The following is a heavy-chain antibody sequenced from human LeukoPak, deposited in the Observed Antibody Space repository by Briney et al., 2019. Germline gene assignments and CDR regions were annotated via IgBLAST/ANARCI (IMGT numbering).Heavy chain of an antibody. Sequence: GESLKISCAASGFTFSDYSMNWVRQGPGKGLGWVSCISSNNSYKYYADSLKRRFTISRDNAKNSLDLQMNRLRAEDTAVYYCARDQYDFLTGYVTNIDFWGQGTLVTVSS. CDR3: ARDQYDFLTGYVTNIDF. D-gene: IGHD3-9*01. J-gene: IGHJ4*02. CDR1: GFTFSDYS. CDR2: ISSNNSYK. V-gene: IGHV3-21*06.